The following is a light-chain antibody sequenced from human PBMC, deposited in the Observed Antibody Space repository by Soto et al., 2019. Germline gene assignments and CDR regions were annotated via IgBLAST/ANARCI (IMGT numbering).Light chain of an antibody. CDR2: GAS. CDR3: QQYDNYPRT. Sequence: EIVLTQSPGTLSLSSGERATLSCRASQSVSSGYLAWYQQKPGQAPRLLLSGASRRATGIPDRFSGSGSGTDFTLTISRLEPEDFAVYYCQQYDNYPRTFGQGTKVEIK. J-gene: IGKJ1*01. V-gene: IGKV3-20*01. CDR1: QSVSSGY.